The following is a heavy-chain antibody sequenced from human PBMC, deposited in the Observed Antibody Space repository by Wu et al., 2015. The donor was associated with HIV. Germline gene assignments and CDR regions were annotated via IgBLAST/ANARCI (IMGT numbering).Heavy chain of an antibody. V-gene: IGHV1-69*12. D-gene: IGHD5-24*01. J-gene: IGHJ3*02. CDR1: GGTFSSYA. Sequence: QVQLVQSGAEVKKPGSSVKVSCKASGGTFSSYAISWVRQAPGQGLEWMGGIIPIFGTANYAQKFQGRVTITADESTSTAYMELSSLRSEDTAVYYCAREKMAHKRDRSDAFDIWGQGDNGHRLF. CDR3: AREKMAHKRDRSDAFDI. CDR2: IIPIFGTA.